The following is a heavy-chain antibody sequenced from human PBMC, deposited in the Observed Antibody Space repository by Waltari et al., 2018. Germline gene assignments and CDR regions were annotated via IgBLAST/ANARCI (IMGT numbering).Heavy chain of an antibody. Sequence: QVQVVESGGGVVRPGGSLRLSCAASGFPFTSYAMHWVRQAPGKGLEWIAFIRHDASNKFYVDSVKGRFTISRDVSSHTLYLQMDRLRSEDTAAYFCQFVHWNGDFDFWGQGTLVTVSS. CDR1: GFPFTSYA. CDR3: QFVHWNGDFDF. D-gene: IGHD1-1*01. V-gene: IGHV3-30*02. J-gene: IGHJ4*02. CDR2: IRHDASNK.